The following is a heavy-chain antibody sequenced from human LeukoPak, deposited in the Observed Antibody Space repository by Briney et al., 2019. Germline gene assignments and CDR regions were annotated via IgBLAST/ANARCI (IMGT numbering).Heavy chain of an antibody. CDR3: ARMRDCSGGSCYSGVLDAFDI. Sequence: ASVKVSCKASGYTFTSYDISWVRQATGQGLEWMGWMNPNSGNTGYAQKFQGRVTMTRNTSISTAYMELSSLRSEDTAVYYCARMRDCSGGSCYSGVLDAFDIWGQGTMVTVSS. D-gene: IGHD2-15*01. V-gene: IGHV1-8*01. CDR1: GYTFTSYD. J-gene: IGHJ3*02. CDR2: MNPNSGNT.